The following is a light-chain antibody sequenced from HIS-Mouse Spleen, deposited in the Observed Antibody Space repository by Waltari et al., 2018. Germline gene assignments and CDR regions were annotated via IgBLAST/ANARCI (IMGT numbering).Light chain of an antibody. J-gene: IGKJ1*01. V-gene: IGKV4-1*01. Sequence: DIVMTQSPDSLAGSLGERATINCKSSQSVLYSSNNKNYLAWYQQEPGQPPKLLIYWASTRESGVPDRFSGSGSGTDFTLTISSLQAEDVAVYYCQQYYSTPPTFGQGTKVEIK. CDR3: QQYYSTPPT. CDR2: WAS. CDR1: QSVLYSSNNKNY.